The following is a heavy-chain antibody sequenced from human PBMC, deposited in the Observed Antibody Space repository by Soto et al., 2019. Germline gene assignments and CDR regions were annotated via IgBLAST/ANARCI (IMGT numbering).Heavy chain of an antibody. CDR1: GFTFANVA. J-gene: IGHJ4*02. CDR2: ITDSGGST. V-gene: IGHV3-23*01. CDR3: AKLYWNPRYFDY. D-gene: IGHD1-1*01. Sequence: GSLRLSCSASGFTFANVAMSWVRQAPGKGLEWVSTITDSGGSTDYADSVKGRFTISRDNSKSTLYLKMNNLRADDTAVYYCAKLYWNPRYFDYWGQGARVTVSS.